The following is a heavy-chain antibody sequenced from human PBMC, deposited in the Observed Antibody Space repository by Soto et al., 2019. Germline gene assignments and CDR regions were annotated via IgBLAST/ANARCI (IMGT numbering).Heavy chain of an antibody. J-gene: IGHJ6*02. CDR1: GFTVSSDY. CDR2: IYRGGST. D-gene: IGHD1-26*01. V-gene: IGHV3-66*01. Sequence: EVQVVESGGGLVQPGGSLRLSCVASGFTVSSDYMNWVHQAPGKGLEWVSVIYRGGSTYYADSVKGRFTISRDNSKNTVCRQLISWRAEDTAVYFCARELGDRNGMIVWGQGTTVTVSS. CDR3: ARELGDRNGMIV.